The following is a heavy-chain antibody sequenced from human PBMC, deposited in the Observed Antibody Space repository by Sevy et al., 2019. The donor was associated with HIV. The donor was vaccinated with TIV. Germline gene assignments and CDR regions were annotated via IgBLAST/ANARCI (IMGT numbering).Heavy chain of an antibody. CDR1: GFTFSMYA. J-gene: IGHJ6*02. Sequence: GGSLRLSCAASGFTFSMYAMSWVRQAPGKGLEWVSGMTDGYGSTKDADSAGGGGNTHYADSVKGRFTISRDNAKNSLFLQMNSLTVEDTAVYYCARDRGVPRTRGSYQYGMDVWGQGTTVTVSS. D-gene: IGHD3-16*01. CDR2: MTDGYGSTKDADSAGGGGNT. CDR3: ARDRGVPRTRGSYQYGMDV. V-gene: IGHV3-23*01.